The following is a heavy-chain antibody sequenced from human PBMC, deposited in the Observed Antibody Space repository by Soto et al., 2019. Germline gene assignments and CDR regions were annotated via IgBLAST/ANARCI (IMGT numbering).Heavy chain of an antibody. CDR2: ISYDGSNK. J-gene: IGHJ4*02. D-gene: IGHD3-3*01. V-gene: IGHV3-30*18. CDR1: GFTFSSYG. CDR3: AKPLSYDFWSRLSPFAY. Sequence: QVQLVESGGGVVQPGRSLRLSCAASGFTFSSYGMHWVRQAPGKGLEWVAVISYDGSNKYYADSVKGRFTISRDNSKNTLYLQMNSLRAEDTAVYYCAKPLSYDFWSRLSPFAYWGQGTLVTVSS.